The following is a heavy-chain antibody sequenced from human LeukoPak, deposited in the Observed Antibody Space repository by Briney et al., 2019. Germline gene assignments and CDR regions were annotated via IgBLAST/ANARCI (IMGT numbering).Heavy chain of an antibody. V-gene: IGHV4-59*01. J-gene: IGHJ3*02. Sequence: PSETLSLTCTVSGGSISSYYWSWIRQPAGKGLEWIGYIYYSGSPNYNPSLKSRVTMSVDASKNQFSLKVSSVTAADTAVYYCAKSNRYCDSASCYEAFDIWGQGTMVTVSS. CDR3: AKSNRYCDSASCYEAFDI. CDR2: IYYSGSP. D-gene: IGHD2-2*01. CDR1: GGSISSYY.